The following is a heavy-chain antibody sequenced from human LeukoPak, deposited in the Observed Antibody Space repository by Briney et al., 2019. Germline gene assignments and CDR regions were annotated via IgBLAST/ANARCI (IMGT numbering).Heavy chain of an antibody. J-gene: IGHJ4*02. CDR3: AGMKIAAAPTPFDY. CDR1: GGSISNYY. CDR2: IYYSGST. Sequence: PSETLSLTCSVSGGSISNYYWSWIRQPPGKGLEWIGYIYYSGSTNYNPSLKSRVTISVDTSRNQFSLKLSSVTAADTAVYYCAGMKIAAAPTPFDYWGQGTLVTVSS. D-gene: IGHD6-13*01. V-gene: IGHV4-59*01.